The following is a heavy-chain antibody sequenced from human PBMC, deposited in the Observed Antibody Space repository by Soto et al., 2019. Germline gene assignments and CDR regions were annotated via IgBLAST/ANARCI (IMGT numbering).Heavy chain of an antibody. CDR1: GFTFSSYG. CDR2: ISHDGSNK. J-gene: IGHJ6*02. V-gene: IGHV3-30*18. CDR3: AKDVVVGATTGLGDYYYYGMDV. D-gene: IGHD1-26*01. Sequence: PGGSLRLSCAASGFTFSSYGMHWVRQAPGKGLEWVAVISHDGSNKYYADSVKGRFTISRDNSKNTLYLQMNSLRAEDTAVYYCAKDVVVGATTGLGDYYYYGMDVWGQGTTVTVSS.